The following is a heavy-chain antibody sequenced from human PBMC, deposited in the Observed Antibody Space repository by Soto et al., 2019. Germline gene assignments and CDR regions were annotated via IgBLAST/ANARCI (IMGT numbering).Heavy chain of an antibody. V-gene: IGHV1-18*04. J-gene: IGHJ2*01. CDR2: ISISSGNT. CDR1: GYTFSDYG. CDR3: ARSYNYGSYWYFDL. D-gene: IGHD3-10*01. Sequence: ASVKASCNASGYTFSDYGITCGRQARGQVLEWMCWISISSGNTHSAESLQGRVTMTSDKTNTAYMELWRLRSDDSVMYYCARSYNYGSYWYFDLWGRGTLVTVSS.